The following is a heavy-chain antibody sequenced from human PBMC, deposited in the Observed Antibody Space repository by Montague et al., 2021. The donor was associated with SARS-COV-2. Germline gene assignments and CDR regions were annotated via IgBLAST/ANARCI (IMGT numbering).Heavy chain of an antibody. CDR1: GGSFSGHY. Sequence: SETLSLTCAVYGGSFSGHYWSWIRQPPGKGLEWIGEINNSGNTNYNPSLKSRVTISVDTSKNQSSLKLHSVTAADTAVYYCARGRIEVSMIVVVLTGASYYMDVWGKGTTVTVSS. CDR2: INNSGNT. J-gene: IGHJ6*03. V-gene: IGHV4-34*01. CDR3: ARGRIEVSMIVVVLTGASYYMDV. D-gene: IGHD3-22*01.